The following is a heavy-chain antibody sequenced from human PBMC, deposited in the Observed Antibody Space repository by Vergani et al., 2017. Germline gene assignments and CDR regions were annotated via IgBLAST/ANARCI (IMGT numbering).Heavy chain of an antibody. CDR3: ARGRITIFGVVIPVRAHLDY. CDR2: INHSGST. Sequence: QVQLQQWGAGQLKPSETLSLTCAVYGGSFSGYYGSWIRQPPGKGLEWIGEINHSGSTNYNPSLKSRVTISVDTSKNQFSLKLSSVTAADTAVYYCARGRITIFGVVIPVRAHLDYWGQGTLVTVSS. V-gene: IGHV4-34*01. D-gene: IGHD3-3*01. CDR1: GGSFSGYY. J-gene: IGHJ4*02.